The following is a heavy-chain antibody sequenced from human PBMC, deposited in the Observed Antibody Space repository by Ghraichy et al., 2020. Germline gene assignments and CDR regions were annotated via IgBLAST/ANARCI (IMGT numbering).Heavy chain of an antibody. D-gene: IGHD4-23*01. V-gene: IGHV1-46*01. CDR2: IDPSGGGT. CDR3: ARLKGGNSGWFDP. Sequence: ASVKVSCKASGYSFTTFYIHWVRQAPGQGLEWMGIIDPSGGGTNYAQKFQGRVTMTRDTPTTTVYMELNSLTSDDTAVYYCARLKGGNSGWFDPWGQGTLVTVFS. J-gene: IGHJ5*02. CDR1: GYSFTTFY.